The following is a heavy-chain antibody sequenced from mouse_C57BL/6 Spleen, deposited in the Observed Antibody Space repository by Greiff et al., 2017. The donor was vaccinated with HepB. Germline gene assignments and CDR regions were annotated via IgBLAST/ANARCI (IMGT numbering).Heavy chain of an antibody. J-gene: IGHJ3*01. CDR2: ISDGGSYT. V-gene: IGHV5-4*01. Sequence: EVQLVESGGGLVKPGGSLKLSCAASGFTFSSYAMSWVRQTPEKRLEWVATISDGGSYTYYPDNVKGRFTISRDNAKNNLYLQMSHLKSEDTAMYYCAREGSTARTGAYWGQGTLVTVSA. CDR1: GFTFSSYA. D-gene: IGHD1-2*01. CDR3: AREGSTARTGAY.